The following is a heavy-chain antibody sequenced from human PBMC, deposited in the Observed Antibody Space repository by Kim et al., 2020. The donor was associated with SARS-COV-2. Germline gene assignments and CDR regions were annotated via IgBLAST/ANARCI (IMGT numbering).Heavy chain of an antibody. J-gene: IGHJ2*01. CDR2: T. V-gene: IGHV1-18*01. CDR3: ARKYTGHWYFDL. D-gene: IGHD2-2*02. Sequence: TKYAQKLQDRVTMTTNTSTSTAYMEWRSLRSDDTAVYYCARKYTGHWYFDLWGHGTLVTVSP.